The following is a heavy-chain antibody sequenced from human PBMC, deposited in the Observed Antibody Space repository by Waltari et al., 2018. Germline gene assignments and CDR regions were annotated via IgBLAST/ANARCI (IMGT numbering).Heavy chain of an antibody. V-gene: IGHV1-69*08. D-gene: IGHD6-13*01. Sequence: QVQLVQSGAEVKKPGSSVKVSCKASGGTFSSYAISWVRQAPGQGLEWMGRTIHIFGTANYAQKFQGRVTITADKSTSTAYMELSSLRAEDTAVYYCARGGSSRTAEYFQHWGQGTLVIVPS. CDR1: GGTFSSYA. J-gene: IGHJ1*01. CDR3: ARGGSSRTAEYFQH. CDR2: TIHIFGTA.